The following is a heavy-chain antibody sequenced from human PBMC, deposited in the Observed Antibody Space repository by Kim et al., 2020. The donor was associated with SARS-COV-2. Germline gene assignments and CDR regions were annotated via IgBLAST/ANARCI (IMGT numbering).Heavy chain of an antibody. V-gene: IGHV4-59*01. J-gene: IGHJ5*02. Sequence: SETLSLTCTVSGGSISSYYWSWIRQPPGKGLEWIGFFYYSWSTNYNPSLKSRVTISVDTSKNQFSLKLSSVTAADTAVYYCARLSGRVGATTFDWLDPWAREPWSPSPQ. CDR3: ARLSGRVGATTFDWLDP. CDR1: GGSISSYY. D-gene: IGHD1-26*01. CDR2: FYYSWST.